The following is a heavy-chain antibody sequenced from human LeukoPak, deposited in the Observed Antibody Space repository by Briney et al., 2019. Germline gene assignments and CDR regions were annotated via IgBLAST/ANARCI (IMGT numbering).Heavy chain of an antibody. V-gene: IGHV3-33*01. Sequence: GGSLRLSCAASGFTFSSYGMHWVRQAPGKGLEWVALIWYDGSSKYYADSVRGRFTISRGNSKNTLYLQMNSLRAEDTAVYYCARDFELSHWGQGTLVTVSS. CDR3: ARDFELSH. J-gene: IGHJ4*02. CDR2: IWYDGSSK. CDR1: GFTFSSYG. D-gene: IGHD3-16*02.